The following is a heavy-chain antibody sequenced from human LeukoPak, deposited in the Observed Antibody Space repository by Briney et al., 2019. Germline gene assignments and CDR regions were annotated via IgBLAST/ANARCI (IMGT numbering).Heavy chain of an antibody. Sequence: SETLSLTCTVSGGSISSYYWSWIRQPPGKGLEWIGYIYYSGSTNYNPSLKSRVTISVDTSKNQFSLKLSSVTAADTAVYYCARQTHYDFWSGYFAGGGPRGDYYFDYWGQGTLVTVSS. CDR3: ARQTHYDFWSGYFAGGGPRGDYYFDY. D-gene: IGHD3-3*01. V-gene: IGHV4-59*01. CDR1: GGSISSYY. CDR2: IYYSGST. J-gene: IGHJ4*02.